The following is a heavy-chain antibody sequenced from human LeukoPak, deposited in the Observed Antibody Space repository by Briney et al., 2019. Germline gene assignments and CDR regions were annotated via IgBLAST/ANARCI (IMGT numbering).Heavy chain of an antibody. J-gene: IGHJ4*02. D-gene: IGHD2-21*02. CDR2: IYHRGTT. V-gene: IGHV4-38-2*02. CDR3: ARSPRRVTATIYFDY. Sequence: SETLSLTCTVSGFYVSSGYYWGWIRQPPGEGLQWVGSIYHRGTTYYNPSLKSRVSMSVDTSKNQFSLKLSSVTAADTAVYYCARSPRRVTATIYFDYWGQGTLVTASS. CDR1: GFYVSSGYY.